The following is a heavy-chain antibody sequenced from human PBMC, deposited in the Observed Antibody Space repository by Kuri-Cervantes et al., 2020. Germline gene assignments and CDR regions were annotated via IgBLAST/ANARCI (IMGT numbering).Heavy chain of an antibody. D-gene: IGHD6-19*01. V-gene: IGHV1-18*01. CDR2: ISGYNGDT. J-gene: IGHJ4*02. CDR1: GGTFSSYA. Sequence: ASVKVSCKASGGTFSSYAISWVRQAPGQGLEWMGWISGYNGDTNYAQKLQGRVTMTTDTSTSTAYMELRSLRSDDTAVYYCARGDGSGWYVDYWGQGTLVTVSS. CDR3: ARGDGSGWYVDY.